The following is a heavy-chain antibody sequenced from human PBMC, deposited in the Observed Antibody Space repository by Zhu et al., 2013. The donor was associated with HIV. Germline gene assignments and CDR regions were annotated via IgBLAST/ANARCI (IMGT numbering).Heavy chain of an antibody. CDR3: ARDGACSGGSCYYYYYYGMDV. CDR2: ISAYNGNT. Sequence: QAHLVQSGAEVKKPGASVKVSCKVSGYTFTSYGISWVRQAPGQGLEWMGWISAYNGNTNYAQKLQGRVTMTTDTSTSTAYMELRSLRSDDTAVYYCARDGACSGGSCYYYYYYGMDVVGPRDHGHR. V-gene: IGHV1-18*01. J-gene: IGHJ6*02. D-gene: IGHD2-15*01. CDR1: GYTFTSYG.